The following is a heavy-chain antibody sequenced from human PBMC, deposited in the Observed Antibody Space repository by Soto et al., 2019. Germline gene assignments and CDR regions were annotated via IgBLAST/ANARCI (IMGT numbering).Heavy chain of an antibody. J-gene: IGHJ6*02. V-gene: IGHV4-59*01. CDR3: ARLAVGYDFWTSDYYYYYGMDV. D-gene: IGHD3-3*01. CDR2: IYYSGST. CDR1: GGSISSYY. Sequence: SETLSLTCTVSGGSISSYYWSWIRQPPGKGLEWIGYIYYSGSTNYNPSPKSRVTISVDTSKNQFSLKLSSVTAADTAVYYCARLAVGYDFWTSDYYYYYGMDVWGQGTTVTVSS.